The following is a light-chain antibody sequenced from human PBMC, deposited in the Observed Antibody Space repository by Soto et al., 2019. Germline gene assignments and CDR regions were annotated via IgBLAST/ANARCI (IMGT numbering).Light chain of an antibody. CDR2: AAS. V-gene: IGKV1-9*01. Sequence: DIQLTQSPSFLSASVGDRVTLTCRASQGVSRYLAWYQKRSGRAPKLLIYAASTLQSGVPSRFSGSGSGTEFTLTISSLQPEDSATYYCQQLNTYTFGPGTTADIK. CDR3: QQLNTYT. CDR1: QGVSRY. J-gene: IGKJ3*01.